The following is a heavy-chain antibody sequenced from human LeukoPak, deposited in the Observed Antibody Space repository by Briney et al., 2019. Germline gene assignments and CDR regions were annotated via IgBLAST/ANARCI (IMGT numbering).Heavy chain of an antibody. J-gene: IGHJ6*03. CDR1: GFSFSSYR. CDR3: ARLLGTTTGYYYMDV. D-gene: IGHD1-1*01. Sequence: PGGSLRLSCAASGFSFSSYRMTWVRQALGKALEWVSSISSSGSYIDYADSLKGRFTISRSNAWNSLYLQVNSLRAEDTAVYFCARLLGTTTGYYYMDVWGKGTTVTVSS. CDR2: ISSSGSYI. V-gene: IGHV3-21*01.